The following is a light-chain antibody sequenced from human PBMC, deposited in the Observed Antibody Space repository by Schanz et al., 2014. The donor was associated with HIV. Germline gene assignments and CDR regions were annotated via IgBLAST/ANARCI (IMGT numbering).Light chain of an antibody. CDR3: SSYTSSSTLV. V-gene: IGLV1-40*01. CDR1: SSNIGNNF. J-gene: IGLJ2*01. Sequence: QSVLTQPPSVSAAPGQKVTISCFGSSSNIGNNFVSWYQQLPGTAPKLLIYGNSNRPSGVPDRFSGSKSGTSASLAITGLQAEDVADYYCSSYTSSSTLVFGGGTKLTVL. CDR2: GNS.